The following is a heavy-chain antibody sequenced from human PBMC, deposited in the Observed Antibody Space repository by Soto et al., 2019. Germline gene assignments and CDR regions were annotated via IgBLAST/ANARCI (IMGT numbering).Heavy chain of an antibody. Sequence: TLSLTCAVSGGSISSGGYYWSWIRQHPGKGLEWIGYIYYSGSTYYNPSLKSRVTISVDTSKNQFSLKLSSVTAADTAVYYCARGVGIVEGAFDIWGQGTMVTV. V-gene: IGHV4-31*11. CDR2: IYYSGST. J-gene: IGHJ3*02. CDR3: ARGVGIVEGAFDI. D-gene: IGHD3-22*01. CDR1: GGSISSGGYY.